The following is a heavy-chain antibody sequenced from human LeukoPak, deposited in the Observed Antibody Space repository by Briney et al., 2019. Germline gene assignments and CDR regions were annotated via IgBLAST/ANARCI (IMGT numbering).Heavy chain of an antibody. J-gene: IGHJ3*02. Sequence: GGSLRLSCAASGFTFSDYYMSWIRQAPGKGLEWVSYISSSGSTIYYADSVKGRFTISRDNAKNSLYLQMNSLRAEDTAVYYCAEGVRYCSGGSCSRRAGAFDIWGQGTMVTVSS. D-gene: IGHD2-15*01. CDR2: ISSSGSTI. CDR1: GFTFSDYY. V-gene: IGHV3-11*04. CDR3: AEGVRYCSGGSCSRRAGAFDI.